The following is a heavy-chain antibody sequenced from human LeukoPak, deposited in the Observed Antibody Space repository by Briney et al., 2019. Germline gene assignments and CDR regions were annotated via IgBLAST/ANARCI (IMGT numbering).Heavy chain of an antibody. Sequence: SETLSLTCAVSGYSISSGYYWGWIRQPPGKGLEWIGSIYHSGSTYYNPSLKSRVTMSVDTSKHQFSLKLSSVTAADTAVYYCARAESGGTTSYSFDYWGQGTLVTVSS. V-gene: IGHV4-38-2*01. CDR2: IYHSGST. CDR3: ARAESGGTTSYSFDY. D-gene: IGHD1-7*01. J-gene: IGHJ4*02. CDR1: GYSISSGYY.